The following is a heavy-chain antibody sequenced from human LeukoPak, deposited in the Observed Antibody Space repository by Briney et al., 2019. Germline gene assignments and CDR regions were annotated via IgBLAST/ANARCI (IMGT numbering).Heavy chain of an antibody. D-gene: IGHD3-9*01. CDR1: GFTFSSYG. Sequence: GGSLRLSCAASGFTFSSYGMSWVRQAPGKGLEWVSGISDSGGSTYYADSVKGRFTISRDNSKNTLYLQMNSLRAEDTAVYYCAGRGILTGYYDYFDYWGQGTLVTVSS. CDR2: ISDSGGST. CDR3: AGRGILTGYYDYFDY. J-gene: IGHJ4*02. V-gene: IGHV3-23*01.